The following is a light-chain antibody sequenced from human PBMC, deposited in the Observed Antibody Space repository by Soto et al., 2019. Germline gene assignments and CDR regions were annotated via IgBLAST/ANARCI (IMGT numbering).Light chain of an antibody. V-gene: IGLV2-23*01. CDR2: EDT. Sequence: QSALTQPASVSGSPGQSITISCTGTSSDVGSYDLVSWYQHYPGKAPKLIIYEDTKRPSGVSNRFSGSKSGNTASLTISGLQAEDEADYYCSSYAGIRRVVFGGGTKLTVL. CDR3: SSYAGIRRVV. J-gene: IGLJ2*01. CDR1: SSDVGSYDL.